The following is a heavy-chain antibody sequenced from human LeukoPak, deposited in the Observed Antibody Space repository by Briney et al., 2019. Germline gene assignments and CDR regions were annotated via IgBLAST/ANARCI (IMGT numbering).Heavy chain of an antibody. V-gene: IGHV3-48*02. Sequence: PGGSLRLSCAASGFTFDDYGMSWVRQAPGKGLEWVSYISSSSSTIYYADSVKGRFTISRDNAKNSLYLQMNSLRDEDTAVYYCASAGSGLYWGQGTLVTVSS. D-gene: IGHD6-19*01. J-gene: IGHJ4*02. CDR2: ISSSSSTI. CDR3: ASAGSGLY. CDR1: GFTFDDYG.